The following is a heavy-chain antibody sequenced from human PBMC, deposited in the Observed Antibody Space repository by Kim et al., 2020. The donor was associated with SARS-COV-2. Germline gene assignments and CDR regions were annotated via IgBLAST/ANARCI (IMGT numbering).Heavy chain of an antibody. Sequence: YLEPVNGRFTMSRDNANNSLYLQMDSLRAEDTAVYYCARDKSIPSYDAFDIWGQGTMVTVSS. D-gene: IGHD3-10*01. J-gene: IGHJ3*02. V-gene: IGHV3-7*03. CDR3: ARDKSIPSYDAFDI.